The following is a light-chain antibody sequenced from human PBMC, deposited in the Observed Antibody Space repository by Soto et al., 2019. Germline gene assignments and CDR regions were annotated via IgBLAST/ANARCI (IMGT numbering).Light chain of an antibody. CDR2: GAS. CDR3: QQYNIWPT. Sequence: EIVMTQSEATLSVSPGERATLSFRASQSVGINLAWHQQKPGQAPRLLIYGASTRATGIPARFSGSGSGTEFTLTISILPSEDFAVYFCQQYNIWPTFGQGTKVDI. J-gene: IGKJ1*01. V-gene: IGKV3-15*01. CDR1: QSVGIN.